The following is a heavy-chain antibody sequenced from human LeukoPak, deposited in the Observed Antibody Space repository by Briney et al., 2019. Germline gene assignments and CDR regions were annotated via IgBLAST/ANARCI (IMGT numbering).Heavy chain of an antibody. J-gene: IGHJ4*02. CDR2: IYHSGST. Sequence: SETLSLTCTVSGYSISSGYYWGWIRQPPGKGLEWIGSIYHSGSTYYKSSLKSRVTISVDTSKNQFSLRLSSVTAADTAVYYCARDPYDFWSGYQKGLDYWGQGTLVTVSS. CDR3: ARDPYDFWSGYQKGLDY. V-gene: IGHV4-38-2*02. D-gene: IGHD3-3*01. CDR1: GYSISSGYY.